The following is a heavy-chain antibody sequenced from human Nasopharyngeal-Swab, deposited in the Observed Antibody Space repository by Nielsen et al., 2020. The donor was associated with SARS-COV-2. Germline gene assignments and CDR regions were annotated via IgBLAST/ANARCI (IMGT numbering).Heavy chain of an antibody. CDR1: GFVFGSYS. CDR2: ISSGSHII. CDR3: ARITSAGLD. D-gene: IGHD3-16*01. Sequence: GESMKISCAATGFVFGSYSMNWLHQAPGKGLEWVAYISSGSHIIYHADSVKGRFTISRDNANNVLYLEMNSLRVEDTAMFYCARITSAGLDWGQGTQVTVSS. J-gene: IGHJ4*02. V-gene: IGHV3-48*04.